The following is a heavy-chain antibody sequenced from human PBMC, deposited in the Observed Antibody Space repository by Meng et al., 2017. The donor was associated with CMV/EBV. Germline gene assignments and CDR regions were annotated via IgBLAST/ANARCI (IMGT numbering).Heavy chain of an antibody. Sequence: LGECGGGVVPPGRSLGLSCAASGVIFSSYAMPWVRQAPGKGLGWVAVISYDGSNKYYADSVKGRFTISRDNSKNTLYLQMNSLRAEDTAVYYCARGSVAGFDYWGQGTLVTVSS. CDR2: ISYDGSNK. CDR1: GVIFSSYA. CDR3: ARGSVAGFDY. J-gene: IGHJ4*02. V-gene: IGHV3-30-3*01. D-gene: IGHD6-19*01.